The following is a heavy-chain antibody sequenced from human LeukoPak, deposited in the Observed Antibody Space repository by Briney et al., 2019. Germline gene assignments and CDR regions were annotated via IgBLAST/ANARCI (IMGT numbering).Heavy chain of an antibody. CDR2: ISASGNNT. J-gene: IGHJ4*02. V-gene: IGHV3-23*01. CDR1: GFTFSNYA. Sequence: PGGSLRLSCAASGFTFSNYAMSWVRQAPGKGLEWVSSISASGNNTYYADSVKGRFTISRDNSKNTLYLQMNSLRAEDTAIYYCGKKFGLPTTTERSLQYWGQGTLVTVSS. D-gene: IGHD1-1*01. CDR3: GKKFGLPTTTERSLQY.